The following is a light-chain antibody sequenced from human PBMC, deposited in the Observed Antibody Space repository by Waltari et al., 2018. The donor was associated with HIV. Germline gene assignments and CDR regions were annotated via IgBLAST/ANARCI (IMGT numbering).Light chain of an antibody. CDR1: QSVFYTSNNKDY. CDR2: WAF. V-gene: IGKV4-1*01. CDR3: QQYFYPPQT. J-gene: IGKJ1*01. Sequence: CKSSQSVFYTSNNKDYLAWYQHKPGQPPKLLIYWAFIRESGVPERFSGSGSGTDFTLTISGVQAEDAAVYYCQQYFYPPQTFGQGTKVEIK.